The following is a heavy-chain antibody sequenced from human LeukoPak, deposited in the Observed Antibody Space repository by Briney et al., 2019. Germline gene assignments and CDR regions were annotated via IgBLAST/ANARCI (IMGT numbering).Heavy chain of an antibody. V-gene: IGHV3-23*01. Sequence: GGSLRLSCAASGFTFSSYAMSWVRRAPGKGLEGVSAISGSGGSTYYADSVKGRFTISRDNSKNTLYLQMNSLRAEDTAVYYCAKDADSGSYYDYWGQGTLVTVSS. CDR2: ISGSGGST. CDR1: GFTFSSYA. J-gene: IGHJ4*02. D-gene: IGHD1-26*01. CDR3: AKDADSGSYYDY.